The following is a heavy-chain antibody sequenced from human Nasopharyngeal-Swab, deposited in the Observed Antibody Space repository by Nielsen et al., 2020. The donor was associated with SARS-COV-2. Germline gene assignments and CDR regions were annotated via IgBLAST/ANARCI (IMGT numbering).Heavy chain of an antibody. D-gene: IGHD5-24*01. CDR1: GYSFATYW. J-gene: IGHJ5*02. Sequence: GESLKISCTGFGYSFATYWIGWVRQMPGKGLEWMGSIYPGNSDIRYSPAFHGRVTISADKSINTAYLQWTSLRASDTAIYFCARRAARDGFNYEVDPWGQGTSVTVSS. CDR2: IYPGNSDI. CDR3: ARRAARDGFNYEVDP. V-gene: IGHV5-51*01.